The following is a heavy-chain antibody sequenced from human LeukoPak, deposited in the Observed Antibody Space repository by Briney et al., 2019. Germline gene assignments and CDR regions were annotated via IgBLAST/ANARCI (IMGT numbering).Heavy chain of an antibody. Sequence: GESLKISCKGSGYSFTSYWIAWVRQMPGKGLEWMGIIYPGDSDIRYSPSFQGQVTISADKSISTAYLQWSSLKASDTAMYYCARPGQLGESTPYYFDYWGQGTLVTVSS. D-gene: IGHD3-16*01. J-gene: IGHJ4*02. CDR1: GYSFTSYW. CDR3: ARPGQLGESTPYYFDY. CDR2: IYPGDSDI. V-gene: IGHV5-51*01.